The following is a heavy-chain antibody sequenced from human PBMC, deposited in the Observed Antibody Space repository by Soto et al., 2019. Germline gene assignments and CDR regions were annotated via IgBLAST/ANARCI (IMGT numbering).Heavy chain of an antibody. CDR1: GGSISSYY. CDR2: IDYSGST. V-gene: IGHV4-59*01. J-gene: IGHJ6*01. Sequence: SETLSLTCTVSGGSISSYYWSWIRQPPGKGLEWIGYIDYSGSTNYNPSLKSRVTISVDTSKNQFSLKLSSVTAADTAVYYCAREPRQWLGYYYYYGMDVWGQGTTVTVSS. D-gene: IGHD6-19*01. CDR3: AREPRQWLGYYYYYGMDV.